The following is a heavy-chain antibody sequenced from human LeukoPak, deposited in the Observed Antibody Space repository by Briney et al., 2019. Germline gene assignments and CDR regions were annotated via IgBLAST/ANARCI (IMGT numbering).Heavy chain of an antibody. CDR3: ARYGSGSCYDY. V-gene: IGHV3-64*01. D-gene: IGHD3-10*01. CDR2: ISTNGVGT. CDR1: GFTFSTYA. J-gene: IGHJ4*02. Sequence: PGGSLRLSCAASGFTFSTYAMHWVRQAPGKGLGYVSAISTNGVGTYYANSVKGRFIISRDNSKNTLYLQMGSLRAEDMAVYYCARYGSGSCYDYWGQGTLVTVSS.